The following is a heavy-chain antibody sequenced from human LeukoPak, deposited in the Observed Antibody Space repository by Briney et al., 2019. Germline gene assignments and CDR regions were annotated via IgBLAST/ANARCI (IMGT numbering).Heavy chain of an antibody. V-gene: IGHV3-23*01. CDR2: ISGSGGST. CDR1: GFTFSSYA. J-gene: IGHJ4*02. Sequence: GGSLRLSCAASGFTFSSYAMSWVRQAPGKGLEWVSAISGSGGSTYYADSVKGRFTISRDNSKNTLYLQMNSLRAEDTAVYYCAKEAGRLAAADHCFDYWGQGTLVTVSS. CDR3: AKEAGRLAAADHCFDY. D-gene: IGHD6-13*01.